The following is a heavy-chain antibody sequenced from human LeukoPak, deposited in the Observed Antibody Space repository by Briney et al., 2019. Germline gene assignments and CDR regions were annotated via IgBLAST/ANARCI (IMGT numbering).Heavy chain of an antibody. D-gene: IGHD3-22*01. CDR3: ARAISDSTGYYAYYFDS. Sequence: GGSLRLSCAASGFTFSDYYMSWIRQAPGKGLEWVSYISSSGSTIYYADSVKGRFTISRDNSKNTLYLQMNSLTSEDTAVYYCARAISDSTGYYAYYFDSWGQGTLVTVSS. CDR2: ISSSGSTI. CDR1: GFTFSDYY. V-gene: IGHV3-11*01. J-gene: IGHJ4*02.